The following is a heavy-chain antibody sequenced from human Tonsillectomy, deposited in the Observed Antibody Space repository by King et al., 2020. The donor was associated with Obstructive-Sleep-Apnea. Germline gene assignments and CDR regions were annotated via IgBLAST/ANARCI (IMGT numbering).Heavy chain of an antibody. Sequence: MQLQESGPGLVKPSGTLSLTCAVSGGSISSSNWWSWVRQPPGKGLEWIGEIYHSGITNYNPSLKSRVTISVDESKNQFSLKLSSVTAADTALYYCARERDSSAWHDAFDIWGQGTMVTVSS. CDR2: IYHSGIT. V-gene: IGHV4-4*02. CDR3: ARERDSSAWHDAFDI. D-gene: IGHD6-19*01. J-gene: IGHJ3*02. CDR1: GGSISSSNW.